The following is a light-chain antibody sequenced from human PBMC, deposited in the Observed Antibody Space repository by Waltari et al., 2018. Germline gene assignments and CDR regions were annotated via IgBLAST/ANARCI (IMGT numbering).Light chain of an antibody. CDR2: DAS. J-gene: IGKJ5*01. V-gene: IGKV3-15*01. CDR3: QQYNRWPPIT. CDR1: QSIATN. Sequence: EVVMTQSPATLSVSPGERASLSCRASQSIATNLAWYQQKPGQPPRRLVYDASTRAPSIPARFKGSGSGTEFTLTISSLQSEDSAVYYCQQYNRWPPITFGQGTRLEI.